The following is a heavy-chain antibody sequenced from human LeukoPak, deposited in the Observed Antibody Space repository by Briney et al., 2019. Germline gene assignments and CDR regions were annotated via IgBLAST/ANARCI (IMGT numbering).Heavy chain of an antibody. J-gene: IGHJ4*02. CDR2: IYSGGST. D-gene: IGHD3-10*01. Sequence: GGSLRLSCAASGFTVSSNYMSWVRQAPGKGLEWVSVIYSGGSTYYADSVKGRFTISRDSSKSTLYIQMNSLRAEDTAVYYCARAKPKNMVRGLIMRRESRYYFDYWGQGTLVTVSS. CDR3: ARAKPKNMVRGLIMRRESRYYFDY. CDR1: GFTVSSNY. V-gene: IGHV3-53*01.